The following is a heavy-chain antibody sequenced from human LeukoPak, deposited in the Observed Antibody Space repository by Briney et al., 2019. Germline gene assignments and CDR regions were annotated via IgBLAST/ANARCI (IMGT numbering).Heavy chain of an antibody. V-gene: IGHV3-30-3*01. J-gene: IGHJ4*02. CDR1: GFTFSSYA. D-gene: IGHD2-21*01. CDR2: ISYDGSNK. CDR3: ARDLGGSDSSN. Sequence: GRSLRPSCAASGFTFSSYAMHWVRQAPGKGLEWVAVISYDGSNKYYADSVKGRFTISRDNSKNTLYLQMNSLRAEDTAVYYCARDLGGSDSSNWGQGTLVTVSS.